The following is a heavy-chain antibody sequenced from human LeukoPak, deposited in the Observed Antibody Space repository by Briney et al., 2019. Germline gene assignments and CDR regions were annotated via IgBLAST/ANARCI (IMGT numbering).Heavy chain of an antibody. J-gene: IGHJ4*02. Sequence: GGSLRLSCAASGFTFSSYAMSWVRQAPGKGLEWVSYISSSGSSIYYADSVKGRFTISRDNAKNSLYLQMNSLRDEDTAVYYCARDLYGDYLGLDYWGQGTLVTVSS. CDR2: ISSSGSSI. D-gene: IGHD4-17*01. CDR3: ARDLYGDYLGLDY. CDR1: GFTFSSYA. V-gene: IGHV3-48*02.